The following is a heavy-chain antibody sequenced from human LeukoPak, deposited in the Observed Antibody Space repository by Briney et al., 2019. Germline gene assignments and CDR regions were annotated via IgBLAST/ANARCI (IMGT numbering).Heavy chain of an antibody. J-gene: IGHJ4*02. CDR1: GGSFSGYY. CDR2: INHSGST. D-gene: IGHD6-13*01. CDR3: ARGGIAAAGTPDY. V-gene: IGHV4-34*01. Sequence: SETLSLTCAVYGGSFSGYYWSWIRQPPGKGLEWIGEINHSGSTNYNPSLKSRVTISVDKSKNQFSLKLSSVTAADTAVYYCARGGIAAAGTPDYWGQGTLVTVSS.